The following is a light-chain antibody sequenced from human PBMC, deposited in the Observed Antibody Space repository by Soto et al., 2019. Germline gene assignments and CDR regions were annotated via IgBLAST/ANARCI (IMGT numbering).Light chain of an antibody. Sequence: QSALTQPASVSGSPGQSITISCTGTSSDVGGYNYVSWCQQHPGKAPKLMIYDVSNRPSGVSNRFSGSKSGNTASLTISGLQAEDEADYYCSSYTSSSTLVFGTGTRSPS. V-gene: IGLV2-14*01. CDR1: SSDVGGYNY. CDR2: DVS. J-gene: IGLJ1*01. CDR3: SSYTSSSTLV.